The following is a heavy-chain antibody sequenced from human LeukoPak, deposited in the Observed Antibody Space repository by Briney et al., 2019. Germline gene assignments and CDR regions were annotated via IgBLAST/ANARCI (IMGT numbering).Heavy chain of an antibody. Sequence: SETLSLTCTVSGYSISSGYYWGWIRQPPGKGLEWIGSIYHSGSTYYNPSLKSRVTISVDTSKNQFSLKLSSVTAADTAVYYCARHCEVRSLDYWGQGTLVTVSS. CDR2: IYHSGST. D-gene: IGHD3-10*01. CDR1: GYSISSGYY. J-gene: IGHJ4*02. V-gene: IGHV4-38-2*02. CDR3: ARHCEVRSLDY.